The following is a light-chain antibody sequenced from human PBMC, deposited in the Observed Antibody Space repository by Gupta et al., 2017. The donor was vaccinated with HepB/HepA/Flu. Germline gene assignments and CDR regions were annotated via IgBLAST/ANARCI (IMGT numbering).Light chain of an antibody. CDR2: GGS. Sequence: IVITQSPSTLSVSPGERATLSCRASETVSTNVAWYQQNPGQAHRLLIFGGSTRATGIPGRGSGSGSGTEGTLTISNLQSEDLAVDDCKNDNYWPETFGQGTKVEIK. CDR1: ETVSTN. V-gene: IGKV3-15*01. J-gene: IGKJ1*01. CDR3: KNDNYWPET.